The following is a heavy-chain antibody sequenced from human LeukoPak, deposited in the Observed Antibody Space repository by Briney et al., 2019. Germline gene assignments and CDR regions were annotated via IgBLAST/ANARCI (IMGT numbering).Heavy chain of an antibody. CDR2: VHYSGST. V-gene: IGHV4-59*01. J-gene: IGHJ4*02. CDR3: AFAPNTFYLDL. D-gene: IGHD2/OR15-2a*01. Sequence: SETLSLTCSVFGGSISNYYWSWIRQAPGKRLEWIGYVHYSGSTNYNPSLKSRLTLSLDRSNNQFSLNLRSVTAADTAVYHCAFAPNTFYLDLWGQGTLVTVSS. CDR1: GGSISNYY.